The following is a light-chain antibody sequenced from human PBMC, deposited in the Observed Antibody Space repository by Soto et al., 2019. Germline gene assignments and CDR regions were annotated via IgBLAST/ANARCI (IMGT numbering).Light chain of an antibody. CDR3: SSYTSNNTRV. V-gene: IGLV2-14*01. J-gene: IGLJ1*01. Sequence: QSALAQPASVSGSPGQSITISCTGTSSDIGGFYYVSWYQHHPGKGPKLLIYEVSYRPSGISDRFSGSKSGNTASLTISGLQPEDDGDYYCSSYTSNNTRVFGTGTKVTVL. CDR2: EVS. CDR1: SSDIGGFYY.